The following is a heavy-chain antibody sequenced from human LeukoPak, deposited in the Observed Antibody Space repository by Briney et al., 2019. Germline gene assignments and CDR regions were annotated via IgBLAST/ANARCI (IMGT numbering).Heavy chain of an antibody. CDR1: GFTFSSYS. Sequence: KPGGSLRLSCAASGFTFSSYSMNWVRQAPGKGLEWVSSISSSSSYIYYADSVKGRFTISRDNAKNSLYLQMNSLRAEDTAAYYCARLNYYGSGSYYWYFDYWGQGTLVTVSS. CDR2: ISSSSSYI. J-gene: IGHJ4*02. CDR3: ARLNYYGSGSYYWYFDY. D-gene: IGHD3-10*01. V-gene: IGHV3-21*01.